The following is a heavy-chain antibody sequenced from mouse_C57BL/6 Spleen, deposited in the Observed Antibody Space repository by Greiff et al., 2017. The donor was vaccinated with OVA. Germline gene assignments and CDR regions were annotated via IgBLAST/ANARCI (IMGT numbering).Heavy chain of an antibody. CDR3: ARSERDYDSSHWCFDV. V-gene: IGHV1-81*01. CDR2: IYPRSGNT. J-gene: IGHJ1*03. D-gene: IGHD1-1*01. Sequence: QVQLQQSGAELARPGASVKLSCKASGYTFTSYGISWVKQRTGQGLEWIGEIYPRSGNTYYNEKFKGKATLTADKSSSTAYMELRSLTSEDSAVYFCARSERDYDSSHWCFDVWGTGTTVTVSS. CDR1: GYTFTSYG.